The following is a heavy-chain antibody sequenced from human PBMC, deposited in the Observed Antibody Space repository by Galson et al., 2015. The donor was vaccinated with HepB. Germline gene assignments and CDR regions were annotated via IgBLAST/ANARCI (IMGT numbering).Heavy chain of an antibody. CDR1: GGTFSSYT. CDR2: IIPILGIA. D-gene: IGHD3-10*01. Sequence: SVKVSCKASGGTFSSYTISWVRQAPGQGLEWMGRIIPILGIANYAQKFQGRVTITADKSTSTAYMELSSLRSEDTAVYYCARGGSQANNWFDPWGQGTLVTVSS. V-gene: IGHV1-69*02. CDR3: ARGGSQANNWFDP. J-gene: IGHJ5*02.